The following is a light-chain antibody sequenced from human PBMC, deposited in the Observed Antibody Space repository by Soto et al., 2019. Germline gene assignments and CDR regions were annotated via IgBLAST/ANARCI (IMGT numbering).Light chain of an antibody. CDR2: GAS. CDR3: LQHNSYPLT. V-gene: IGKV1-17*01. CDR1: QGIRXX. J-gene: IGKJ4*01. Sequence: DIQMTQSPSSLSASVGDRVTITCRASQGIRXXLGWYQQKPGKAPKRLIYGASSLQSGVPSRFSGSGSGTEXXXXISXXQPEDFATYYCLQHNSYPLTFGGGTKVEIK.